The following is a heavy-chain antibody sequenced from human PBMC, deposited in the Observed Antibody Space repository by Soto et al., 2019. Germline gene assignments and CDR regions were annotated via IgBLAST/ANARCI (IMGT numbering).Heavy chain of an antibody. CDR2: IYGGGNGP. Sequence: EVQVLESGGGVVQPGGSLRLSCAATGFTFSDFAMSWVRQAPGKGLEWVSRIYGGGNGPHYADSVKGRVTISRDNSKNTLYLQMNSLRAEDTAVYYCAKMEGMDPWAYSFHYWGQGTLVTVSS. V-gene: IGHV3-23*01. CDR3: AKMEGMDPWAYSFHY. CDR1: GFTFSDFA. D-gene: IGHD2-2*03. J-gene: IGHJ4*02.